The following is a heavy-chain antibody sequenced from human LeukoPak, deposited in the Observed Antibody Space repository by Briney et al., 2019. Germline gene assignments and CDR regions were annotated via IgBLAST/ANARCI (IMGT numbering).Heavy chain of an antibody. J-gene: IGHJ6*03. D-gene: IGHD2-21*01. Sequence: SETLSLTCTASGGSISSGSYYWSWIRQPAGKELEWIGRIYTSGSTNYNPSLKSRVTISVDTSKNEFSLKLSSVTAADTAVYYCARGRLVWYYYYMDVWGKGTTVTIS. CDR1: GGSISSGSYY. V-gene: IGHV4-61*02. CDR3: ARGRLVWYYYYMDV. CDR2: IYTSGST.